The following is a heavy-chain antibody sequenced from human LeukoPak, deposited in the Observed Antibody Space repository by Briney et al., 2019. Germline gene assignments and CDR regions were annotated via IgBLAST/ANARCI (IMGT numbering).Heavy chain of an antibody. Sequence: SETLSLTCSVSNYWGWIRQSPGKGLEWMGTIYNSGRTYDNPALKSRVTMSVDTSKNQFSLRLSAVTAADTAVYYCARVPVNIWENWFDPWGQGTLVTVSS. CDR1: NY. D-gene: IGHD1-26*01. V-gene: IGHV4-38-2*02. CDR2: IYNSGRT. CDR3: ARVPVNIWENWFDP. J-gene: IGHJ5*02.